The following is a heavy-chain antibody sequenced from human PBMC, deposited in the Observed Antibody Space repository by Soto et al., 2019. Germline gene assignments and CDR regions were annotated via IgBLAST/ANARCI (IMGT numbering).Heavy chain of an antibody. CDR1: GFTFSNYT. Sequence: EVKLVESRGGLVKPGGSLRLSCVASGFTFSNYTMNWVRQAPGRGLEWVSSIRSSSTFIYYADSVKGRFTISRDNAKNLLYLQMNSLRAEDTAMYYCARDRGSGGFVDWFDPWGQGTLVTVSS. CDR2: IRSSSTFI. V-gene: IGHV3-21*01. D-gene: IGHD6-19*01. CDR3: ARDRGSGGFVDWFDP. J-gene: IGHJ5*02.